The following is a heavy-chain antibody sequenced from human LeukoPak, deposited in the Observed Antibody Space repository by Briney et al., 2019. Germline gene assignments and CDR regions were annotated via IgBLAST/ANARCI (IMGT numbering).Heavy chain of an antibody. CDR1: GGSISSGGYY. V-gene: IGHV4-31*03. Sequence: SETLSLACTVSGGSISSGGYYWSWIRQHPGKGLEWIGYIYYSGSTYYNPSLKSRVTISVDTSKNQFSLKLSSVTAADTAVYYCAYSSSYVYFDYWGQGTLVTVSS. CDR2: IYYSGST. D-gene: IGHD6-6*01. J-gene: IGHJ4*02. CDR3: AYSSSYVYFDY.